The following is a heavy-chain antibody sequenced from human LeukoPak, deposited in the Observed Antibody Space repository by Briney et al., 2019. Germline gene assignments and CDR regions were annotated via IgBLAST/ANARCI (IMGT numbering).Heavy chain of an antibody. CDR3: ARGYCSSTSCYATQDYYYYYYYMDV. CDR2: SIPIFGTA. Sequence: GASVKVSCKASGGTFSSYAISWVRQAPGQGLEWMGGSIPIFGTANYAQKFQGRVTITADESTSTAYMELSSRRSEDTAVYYCARGYCSSTSCYATQDYYYYYYYMDVWGKGTTVTVSS. J-gene: IGHJ6*03. CDR1: GGTFSSYA. D-gene: IGHD2-2*01. V-gene: IGHV1-69*01.